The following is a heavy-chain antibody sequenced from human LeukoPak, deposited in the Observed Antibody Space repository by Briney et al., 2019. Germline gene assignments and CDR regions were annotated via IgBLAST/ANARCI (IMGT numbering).Heavy chain of an antibody. V-gene: IGHV4-61*02. CDR1: GGSISSGSYY. J-gene: IGHJ6*02. Sequence: KASETLSLTCTVPGGSISSGSYYWSWIRQPAGKGLEWIGRIYTSGSTNYNPSLKSRVTISVDTSKNQSSLKLSSVTAADTAVYYCAVSIAAAGTFAGDYYYYYGMDVWGQGTTVTVSS. CDR3: AVSIAAAGTFAGDYYYYYGMDV. CDR2: IYTSGST. D-gene: IGHD6-13*01.